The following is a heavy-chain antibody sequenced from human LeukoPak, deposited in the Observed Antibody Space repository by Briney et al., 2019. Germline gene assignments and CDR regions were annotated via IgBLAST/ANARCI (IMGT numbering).Heavy chain of an antibody. CDR3: ARDRRITMVRGVYFD. CDR1: GFTVSSNY. Sequence: GGSLRLSCAASGFTVSSNYMSWVSQAPGKGLEWVSVIYSGGSTYYADSVKGRFTISRDNSKNTLYLQMNSLRAEDTAVYYCARDRRITMVRGVYFDWGQGTLVTVSS. D-gene: IGHD3-10*01. CDR2: IYSGGST. V-gene: IGHV3-66*01. J-gene: IGHJ4*02.